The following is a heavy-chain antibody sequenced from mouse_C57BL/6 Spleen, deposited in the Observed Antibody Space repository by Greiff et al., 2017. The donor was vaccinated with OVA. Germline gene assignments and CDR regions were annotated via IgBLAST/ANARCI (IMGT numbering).Heavy chain of an antibody. J-gene: IGHJ4*01. Sequence: EVQVVESGGGLVKPGGSLKLSCAASGFTFSDYGMHWVRQAPEKGLEWVAYISSGRSTIYYADTVKGRFTISRDNAKNTLFLQMTSLRAEDTAMYYCARNPVRDAMDYWGQGTSVTVSS. CDR2: ISSGRSTI. CDR3: ARNPVRDAMDY. CDR1: GFTFSDYG. D-gene: IGHD1-1*01. V-gene: IGHV5-17*01.